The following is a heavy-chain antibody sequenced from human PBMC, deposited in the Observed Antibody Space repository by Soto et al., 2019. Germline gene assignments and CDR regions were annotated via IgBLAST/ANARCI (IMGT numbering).Heavy chain of an antibody. CDR1: GYSFTSYW. CDR3: ATGYSYGYYYYGMDVWEKGTATILDY. Sequence: PGESLKISCKGSGYSFTSYWIGWVRQMPGKGLEWMGIIYPGDSDTRYSPSFQGQVTISADKSINTAYLRWSSLKASDSAIYYCATGYSYGYYYYGMDVWEKGTATILDYWGQGTLVTVSS. J-gene: IGHJ4*02. D-gene: IGHD5-18*01. CDR2: IYPGDSDT. V-gene: IGHV5-51*01.